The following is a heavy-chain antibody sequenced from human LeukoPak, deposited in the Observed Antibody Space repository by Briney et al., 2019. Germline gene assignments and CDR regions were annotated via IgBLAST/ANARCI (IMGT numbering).Heavy chain of an antibody. V-gene: IGHV3-23*01. Sequence: GSLRLSCAATGFTFSSYAMSWVRQAQGKGLEGVSSICGSGGSTYSADSGKGRFTLSRDNSRNTLYLQMNSLRAEDTAVYYCASIAVAGRRLLDYWGQGTLVTVSS. D-gene: IGHD6-19*01. CDR1: GFTFSSYA. CDR3: ASIAVAGRRLLDY. CDR2: ICGSGGST. J-gene: IGHJ4*02.